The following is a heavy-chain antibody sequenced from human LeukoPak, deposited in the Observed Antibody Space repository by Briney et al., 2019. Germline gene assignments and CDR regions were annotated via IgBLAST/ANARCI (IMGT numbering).Heavy chain of an antibody. CDR2: ISGSASGGT. V-gene: IGHV3-23*01. CDR3: AKVKTHWYFDN. CDR1: GFPFSTND. D-gene: IGHD1-1*01. Sequence: PGGSLRLSCAASGFPFSTNDMSWVRQAPGKGLEWVSAISGSASGGTTYEDSVKGRFTIPRDNSKGTLYLQMNSLRAEDTAVYYCAKVKTHWYFDNWGRGTLVTVSS. J-gene: IGHJ4*02.